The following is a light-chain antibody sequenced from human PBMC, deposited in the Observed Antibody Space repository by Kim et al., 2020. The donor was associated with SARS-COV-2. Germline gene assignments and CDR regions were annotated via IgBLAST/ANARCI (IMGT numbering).Light chain of an antibody. CDR1: ALPKQY. CDR2: KDT. Sequence: SYELTQPPSVSLSPGQTARITCSGDALPKQYAYWFQQKPGQAPVLVIYKDTERPSGIPERFSGSTSGTTVTLTTSGVQAEDEADYYCQSADSSDTFWVFGGGTQLTVL. J-gene: IGLJ3*02. V-gene: IGLV3-25*03. CDR3: QSADSSDTFWV.